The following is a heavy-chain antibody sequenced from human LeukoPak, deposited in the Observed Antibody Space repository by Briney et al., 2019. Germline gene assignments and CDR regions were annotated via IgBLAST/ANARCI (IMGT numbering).Heavy chain of an antibody. CDR3: ARSTTHPYYNYMDV. D-gene: IGHD4-17*01. V-gene: IGHV3-74*01. Sequence: GGSLRLSCVVSGFTFSSYWMHWVRQAPGEGLVWVSRINSDGSTTTYADSVKGRFTISRDNAKNTLYLQMNSLRVEDTAVYYCARSTTHPYYNYMDVWGKGTTVTLSS. CDR2: INSDGSTT. J-gene: IGHJ6*03. CDR1: GFTFSSYW.